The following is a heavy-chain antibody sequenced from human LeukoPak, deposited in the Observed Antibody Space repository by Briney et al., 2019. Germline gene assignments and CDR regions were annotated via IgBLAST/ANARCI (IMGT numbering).Heavy chain of an antibody. D-gene: IGHD2-21*02. V-gene: IGHV3-15*01. CDR1: GFTFSNAW. CDR3: TTDPAGCGGDCLRKDDAFDI. CDR2: IKSKTDGGTT. Sequence: PGGSLRLSCAASGFTFSNAWMSWVRQAPGKGLEWVGRIKSKTDGGTTDYAAPVKGRFTISRDDSKNTLYLQMNSLKTEDTAVYYCTTDPAGCGGDCLRKDDAFDIWGQGTMVTVSS. J-gene: IGHJ3*02.